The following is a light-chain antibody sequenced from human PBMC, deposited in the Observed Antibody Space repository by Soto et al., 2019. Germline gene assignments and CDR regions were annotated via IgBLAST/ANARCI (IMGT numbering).Light chain of an antibody. J-gene: IGKJ1*01. CDR2: WAS. Sequence: DIVMTQSPDSLAVSLGERATINCKSSQSVFCSSNNRNCLAWYQQKPGQPPKLLIYWASTRESGVPDRFSGSGSGTYFTLTISSLQAEDVEVYYCQQYSSTPRTFGQGTKVEIK. CDR1: QSVFCSSNNRNC. CDR3: QQYSSTPRT. V-gene: IGKV4-1*01.